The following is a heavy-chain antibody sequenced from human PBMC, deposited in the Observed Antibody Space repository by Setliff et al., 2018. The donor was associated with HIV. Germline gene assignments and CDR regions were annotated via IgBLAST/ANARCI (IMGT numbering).Heavy chain of an antibody. CDR1: GYSFTNYW. J-gene: IGHJ4*03. CDR3: ARPRFDYSASSGVYYFDY. V-gene: IGHV5-51*01. CDR2: IYPGDSEI. D-gene: IGHD6-6*01. Sequence: GESLKISCKASGYSFTNYWIGWVRQLPGKGLEWMGIIYPGDSEIGYSPSFQGQVTISADKSINTAYLQWSWLNASDTAMYYCARPRFDYSASSGVYYFDYWGQGTMVTVSS.